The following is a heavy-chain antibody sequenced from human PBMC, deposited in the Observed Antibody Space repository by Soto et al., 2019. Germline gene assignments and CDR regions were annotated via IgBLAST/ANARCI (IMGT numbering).Heavy chain of an antibody. CDR1: GGSFCGYY. V-gene: IGHV4-34*01. Sequence: PSETLSLTCAVYGGSFCGYYWSWIRQTPGKGLEWIGEINHKGGSNYDPSLNDRVSISLDASKNQFTLRLTSVTASDTAVYYCARGTWDLRFDPWGQGTPVTVSS. CDR2: INHKGGS. CDR3: ARGTWDLRFDP. J-gene: IGHJ5*02. D-gene: IGHD1-26*01.